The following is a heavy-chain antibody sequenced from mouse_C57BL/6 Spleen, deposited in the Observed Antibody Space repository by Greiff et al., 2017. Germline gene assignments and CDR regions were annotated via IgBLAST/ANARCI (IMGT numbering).Heavy chain of an antibody. CDR3: ASPYGSSSWFAY. V-gene: IGHV5-6*01. J-gene: IGHJ3*01. D-gene: IGHD1-1*01. CDR1: GFTFSSYG. CDR2: ISSGGSYT. Sequence: EVQLVESGGDLVKPGGSLKLSCAASGFTFSSYGMSWVRQTPDKRLEWVATISSGGSYTYYPDSVKGRFTISRDNAKNTLYLQMSSLKSEDTAMYYCASPYGSSSWFAYWGQGTLVTVSA.